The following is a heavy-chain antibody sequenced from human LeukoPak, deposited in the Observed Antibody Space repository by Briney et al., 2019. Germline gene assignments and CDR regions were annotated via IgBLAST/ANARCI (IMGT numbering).Heavy chain of an antibody. CDR1: GFTFSSYA. J-gene: IGHJ6*03. D-gene: IGHD3-10*01. V-gene: IGHV3-30*02. CDR2: IRYDGSNK. Sequence: QSGGSLRLSCAASGFTFSSYAMHWVRQAPGKGLEWVAFIRYDGSNKYYADSVKGRFTISRDNSKNTLYLQMNSLRAEDTAVYYCAKDLKYYYGSGSYYYYYYMDVWGKGTTVTISS. CDR3: AKDLKYYYGSGSYYYYYYMDV.